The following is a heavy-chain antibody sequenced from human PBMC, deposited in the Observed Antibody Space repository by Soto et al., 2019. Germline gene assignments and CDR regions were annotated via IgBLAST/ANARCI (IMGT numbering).Heavy chain of an antibody. D-gene: IGHD2-15*01. Sequence: ASVKVSCKASGYTFTSYGISWVRQAPGQGLEWMGWISAYNGNTNYAQKLQGRVTMTTDTSTSTAYMELRSLRSDDTAVYYCARIGYCSGGSCYSVLGYWGQGALVTVSS. CDR1: GYTFTSYG. J-gene: IGHJ4*02. CDR3: ARIGYCSGGSCYSVLGY. CDR2: ISAYNGNT. V-gene: IGHV1-18*01.